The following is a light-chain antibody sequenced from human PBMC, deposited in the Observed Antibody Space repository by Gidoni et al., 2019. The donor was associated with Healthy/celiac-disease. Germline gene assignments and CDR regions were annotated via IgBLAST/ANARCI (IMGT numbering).Light chain of an antibody. Sequence: EIVLTQSPATLSLSPGERATLSCRASQSVSSYLAWYQQKPGQAPRLLIYDASNRATGIPARFSGSGSGTDFTLTISSLEPEDFAVYYCQQRSNWPQXVXQGTKVEIK. V-gene: IGKV3-11*01. CDR1: QSVSSY. CDR3: QQRSNWPQX. CDR2: DAS. J-gene: IGKJ1*01.